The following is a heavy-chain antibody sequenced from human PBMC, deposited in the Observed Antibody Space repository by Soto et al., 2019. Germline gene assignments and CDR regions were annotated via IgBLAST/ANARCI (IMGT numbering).Heavy chain of an antibody. V-gene: IGHV1-8*01. CDR2: MNPNSGNT. J-gene: IGHJ6*02. CDR1: GYTFTSYD. CDR3: ARAADFWSGEEDYYYGMDV. D-gene: IGHD3-3*01. Sequence: QVQLVQSGAEVKKPGASVKVSCKASGYTFTSYDINWVRQATGQGLEWMGWMNPNSGNTGYAQKFLGRVTMTRNTSISTAYMELSSLRSEDTAVYYCARAADFWSGEEDYYYGMDVWGQGTTVTVSS.